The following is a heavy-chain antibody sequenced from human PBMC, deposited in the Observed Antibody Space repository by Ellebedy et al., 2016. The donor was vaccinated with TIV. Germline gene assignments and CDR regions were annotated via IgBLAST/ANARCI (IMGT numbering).Heavy chain of an antibody. V-gene: IGHV3-23*01. CDR2: ISGGGGST. CDR3: AKSGGSGILYFQH. J-gene: IGHJ1*01. D-gene: IGHD3-10*01. Sequence: GESLKISCAASGFTFSSYAMSWVRQAPGKGLEWVSSISGGGGSTYYADSVKGRFTISRDNSKNTLYLQMNSLRAEDTAVYYCAKSGGSGILYFQHWGQGTLVTVSS. CDR1: GFTFSSYA.